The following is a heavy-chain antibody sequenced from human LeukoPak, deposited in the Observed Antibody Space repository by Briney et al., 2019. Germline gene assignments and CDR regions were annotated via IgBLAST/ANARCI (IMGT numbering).Heavy chain of an antibody. CDR2: IYYSGNT. Sequence: SETLSLTCTVSGGSISSSNYYWSWIRQPPGKGLEWIGYIYYSGNTNYNPSLKSRVTISVDTSKNQFSLKLTSVPAADTAVYYCARASRGHDYWGQGTLVTVSS. V-gene: IGHV4-61*01. CDR1: GGSISSSNYY. D-gene: IGHD3-10*01. CDR3: ARASRGHDY. J-gene: IGHJ4*02.